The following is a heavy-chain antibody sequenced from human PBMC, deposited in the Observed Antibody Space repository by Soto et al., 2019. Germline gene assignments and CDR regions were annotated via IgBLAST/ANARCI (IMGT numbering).Heavy chain of an antibody. CDR1: GDSISDTIYY. D-gene: IGHD6-13*01. CDR2: IYYSGST. CDR3: ARRRREEAAGQRGSYGMDV. J-gene: IGHJ6*02. V-gene: IGHV4-39*01. Sequence: SETLSLTCRVSGDSISDTIYYWGWIRQPPGKGLEWIGSIYYSGSTYYNPSLKSRVTISVDTSKNQFSLKLSSVTAADTAVYYCARRRREEAAGQRGSYGMDVWGQGTTVTVSS.